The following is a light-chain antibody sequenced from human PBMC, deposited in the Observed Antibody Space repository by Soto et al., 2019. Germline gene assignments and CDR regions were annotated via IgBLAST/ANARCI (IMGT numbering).Light chain of an antibody. CDR3: MQATHWPYT. CDR2: KVS. J-gene: IGKJ2*01. Sequence: DVVMTQSPLSLPVTLGQPASISCRSSQGLGNTYLNWFHQRPGQSPRRLIYKVSNRDSGVPDRFSGSGSGTDFTLKISRLEAEDVGLYFCMQATHWPYTFGQGTKLEI. CDR1: QGLGNTY. V-gene: IGKV2-30*01.